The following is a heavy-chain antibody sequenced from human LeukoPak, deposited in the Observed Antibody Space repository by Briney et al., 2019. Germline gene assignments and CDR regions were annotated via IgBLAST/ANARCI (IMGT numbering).Heavy chain of an antibody. J-gene: IGHJ4*02. CDR1: GYTLTGYY. D-gene: IGHD5-12*01. V-gene: IGHV1-2*02. CDR2: INPNSGDT. CDR3: AKDPYEYYFDY. Sequence: ASVKVSCKASGYTLTGYYMHWLRQAPGQGLEWMGWINPNSGDTNYAQKFQGRVTMARDTSISTAYMELSRLTSDDTAVYYCAKDPYEYYFDYWGQGTLVTVSS.